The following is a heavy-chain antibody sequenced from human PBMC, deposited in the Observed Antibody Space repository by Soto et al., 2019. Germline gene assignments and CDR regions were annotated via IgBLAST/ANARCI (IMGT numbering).Heavy chain of an antibody. Sequence: GGSLRLSCAASGFTFSIYVMSWVLQAQGKGLEWVSAISGSGDRTYYADSVKGRFTISRDNSKNTLYLQMNNLRAEDTAVYYCAKGHSYYDSSGYYRGFVPWGQGTLVTVSS. CDR2: ISGSGDRT. V-gene: IGHV3-23*01. D-gene: IGHD3-22*01. CDR1: GFTFSIYV. CDR3: AKGHSYYDSSGYYRGFVP. J-gene: IGHJ5*02.